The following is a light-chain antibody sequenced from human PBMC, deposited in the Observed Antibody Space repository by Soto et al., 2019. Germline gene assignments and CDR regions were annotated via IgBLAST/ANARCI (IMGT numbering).Light chain of an antibody. CDR2: LGS. V-gene: IGKV2-28*01. Sequence: DIVMTQSPLYLPVTPGEPASISCRSSQSLLHSNGYNYLDWYLQKPGQSPQLLIYLGSNRASGVPDRFSGSGSGTDFTLKISRVEVEYFVVYHSMQSLQSPPTLVQGPK. CDR1: QSLLHSNGYNY. CDR3: MQSLQSPPT. J-gene: IGKJ1*01.